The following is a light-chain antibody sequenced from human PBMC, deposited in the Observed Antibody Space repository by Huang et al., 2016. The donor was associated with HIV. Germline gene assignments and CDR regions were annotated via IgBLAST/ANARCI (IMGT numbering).Light chain of an antibody. J-gene: IGKJ1*01. CDR2: GAS. Sequence: EIVMTQSPATLFVSPGERATLSCRASQSVNRNFAWYQQKPGQAPRLLISGASTRAPGIPARFSGSGSGTEFTLTISSLQSEDFALYYCQQYDDWPRTFGQGTKVDIK. CDR3: QQYDDWPRT. CDR1: QSVNRN. V-gene: IGKV3-15*01.